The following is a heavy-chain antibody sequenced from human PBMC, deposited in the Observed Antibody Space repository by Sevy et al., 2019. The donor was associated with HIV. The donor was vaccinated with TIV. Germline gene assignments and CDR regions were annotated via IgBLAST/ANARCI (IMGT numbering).Heavy chain of an antibody. CDR1: GYTFTGYS. V-gene: IGHV1-2*02. CDR3: ARVWNSDYYDSSGPNWFDP. J-gene: IGHJ5*02. CDR2: INPNSGGT. Sequence: ASVKVPCKASGYTFTGYSMHWVRQAPGQGLEWMGWINPNSGGTNYAQKFQGTVTMTRDTSISTAYMELSRLKFDDTAVYYCARVWNSDYYDSSGPNWFDPWGQGTLVTVSS. D-gene: IGHD3-22*01.